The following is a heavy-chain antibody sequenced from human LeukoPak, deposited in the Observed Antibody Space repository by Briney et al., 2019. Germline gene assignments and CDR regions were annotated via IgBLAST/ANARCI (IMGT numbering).Heavy chain of an antibody. CDR3: AKDPLGYGGHYFDN. CDR2: ISGRTDGP. V-gene: IGHV3-23*01. CDR1: GFSFSSYS. J-gene: IGHJ4*02. D-gene: IGHD4-23*01. Sequence: GGSLRLSCAASGFSFSSYSMNWVRQAPGKGLEWVSTISGRTDGPYYADSVKGRFTTSRDNSKNTTYLQINNVRAEDTAVYYCAKDPLGYGGHYFDNWGQGTRVTVSS.